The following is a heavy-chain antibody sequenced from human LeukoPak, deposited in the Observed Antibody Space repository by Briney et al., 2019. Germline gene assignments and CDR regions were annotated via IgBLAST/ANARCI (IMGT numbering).Heavy chain of an antibody. J-gene: IGHJ4*02. D-gene: IGHD3-22*01. CDR3: ARSGAYYYDSSGYYTFDY. Sequence: SETLSLTCTVSGGSISSYYWSWIRQPPGQGLEWIGYIYYSGSTNYNPSLKSRVTISVDTSKNQFSLKLSSVTAADTAVYYCARSGAYYYDSSGYYTFDYWGQGTLVTVSS. CDR1: GGSISSYY. V-gene: IGHV4-59*01. CDR2: IYYSGST.